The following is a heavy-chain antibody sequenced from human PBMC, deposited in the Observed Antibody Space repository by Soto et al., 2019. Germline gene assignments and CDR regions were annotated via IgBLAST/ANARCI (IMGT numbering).Heavy chain of an antibody. CDR1: GFTFSSYA. J-gene: IGHJ4*02. V-gene: IGHV3-23*01. CDR2: ISGSGSNT. D-gene: IGHD6-19*01. CDR3: ATHSRYNSGWPNY. Sequence: QPGGSLRLSCAASGFTFSSYALSWVRQAPGKGLEWVSTISGSGSNTYYADSVNGRFTISRDNSKNTLFLQMNSLRVDDTAVYFCATHSRYNSGWPNYWGQGTLVTVSS.